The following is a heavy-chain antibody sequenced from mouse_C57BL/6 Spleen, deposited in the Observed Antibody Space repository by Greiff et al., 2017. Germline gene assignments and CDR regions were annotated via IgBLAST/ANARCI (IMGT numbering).Heavy chain of an antibody. D-gene: IGHD2-5*01. V-gene: IGHV5-9-1*02. J-gene: IGHJ4*01. CDR1: GFTFSSYA. CDR3: TRVGSNDAMDY. CDR2: ISSGGDYI. Sequence: EVQGVESGEGLVKPGGSLKLSCAASGFTFSSYAMSWVRQTPEKRLEWVAYISSGGDYIYYADTVKGRFTISRDNARNTLYLQMSSLKSEDTAMYYCTRVGSNDAMDYWGQGTSVTVSS.